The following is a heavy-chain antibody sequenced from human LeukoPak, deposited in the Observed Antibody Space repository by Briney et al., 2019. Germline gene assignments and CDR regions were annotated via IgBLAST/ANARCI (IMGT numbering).Heavy chain of an antibody. V-gene: IGHV3-74*01. Sequence: GGSLRLTCAASGFTFSSYWMHWVRQAPGKGLVWVSRINSDGTTTNYADSVKGRFTISRDNAKNTVYLQMNSLRAEDTAVYYCVSSLGGNDNWGQGTLVTVSS. CDR3: VSSLGGNDN. J-gene: IGHJ4*02. CDR1: GFTFSSYW. CDR2: INSDGTTT.